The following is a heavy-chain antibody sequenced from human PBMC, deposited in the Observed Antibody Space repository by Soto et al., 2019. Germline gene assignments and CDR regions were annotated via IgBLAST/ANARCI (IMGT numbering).Heavy chain of an antibody. Sequence: QVQLQESGPGLVKPSQTLSLTCTVSGGSISSGGYYWSWIRQHPGKGLEWIGYIYYSGSTYYNPSLKSRVTISVDTSKNQFSPKLSSVTAADTAVYYCARDRKGYCSSTSCYSANNWFDPWGQGTLVTVSS. V-gene: IGHV4-31*03. D-gene: IGHD2-2*02. CDR3: ARDRKGYCSSTSCYSANNWFDP. J-gene: IGHJ5*02. CDR2: IYYSGST. CDR1: GGSISSGGYY.